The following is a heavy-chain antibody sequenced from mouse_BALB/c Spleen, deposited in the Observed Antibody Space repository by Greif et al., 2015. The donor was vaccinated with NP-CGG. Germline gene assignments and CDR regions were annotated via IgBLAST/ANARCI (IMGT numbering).Heavy chain of an antibody. CDR3: ARRTGTEAMDY. CDR2: IYPGSGNT. D-gene: IGHD4-1*01. J-gene: IGHJ4*01. V-gene: IGHV1-84*02. CDR1: GYTFTDYY. Sequence: VQLQQSGPELVKPGASVKISCKASGYTFTDYYINWVKQKPGQGLEWIGWIYPGSGNTKYNEKFKGKATLTVDTSSSTAYLQLSSLASEDTAVYFCARRTGTEAMDYLGQGTSVTVSS.